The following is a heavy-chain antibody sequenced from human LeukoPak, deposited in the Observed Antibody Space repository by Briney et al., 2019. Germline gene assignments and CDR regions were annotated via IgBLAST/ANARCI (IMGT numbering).Heavy chain of an antibody. J-gene: IGHJ4*02. D-gene: IGHD6-19*01. CDR3: ARHRSGGWFLTVFDY. CDR1: GGSISSYY. CDR2: IYSNGIT. Sequence: PSETLSLTCTVSGGSISSYYWSWIRQPLGKGPEWIGYIYSNGITNYNPSLKSRVTISVDTSKNQFSLKLSSVTAADTAVYYCARHRSGGWFLTVFDYWGQGTLVTVSS. V-gene: IGHV4-59*08.